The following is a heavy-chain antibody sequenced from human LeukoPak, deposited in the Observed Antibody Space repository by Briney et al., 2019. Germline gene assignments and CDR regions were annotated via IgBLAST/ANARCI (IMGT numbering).Heavy chain of an antibody. V-gene: IGHV1-3*04. J-gene: IGHJ5*02. Sequence: ASVKVSCKASGYTFTNYALHWVRQAPGQRLEWMGWINTGNGNTKYSQKFQGRVTLTRDTSTSTVYMELSSLRSEDTAIYYCAKETPNTGWFDPWGQGTLVTVSS. CDR3: AKETPNTGWFDP. CDR2: INTGNGNT. CDR1: GYTFTNYA. D-gene: IGHD1-14*01.